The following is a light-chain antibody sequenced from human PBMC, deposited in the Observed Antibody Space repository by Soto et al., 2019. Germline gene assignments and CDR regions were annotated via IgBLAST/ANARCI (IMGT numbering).Light chain of an antibody. V-gene: IGLV2-14*01. CDR2: DVS. Sequence: QSALTQPASVSGSPGQSITISCTGTSSDVGGYNYVSWYQQHPGKAPKLMIYDVSNRPSGVSNRFSGSKSGNTASLTISGPQSEDGGDFSPTSYPSSTPLLVFGGGPPLPVL. CDR1: SSDVGGYNY. J-gene: IGLJ2*01. CDR3: TSYPSSTPLLV.